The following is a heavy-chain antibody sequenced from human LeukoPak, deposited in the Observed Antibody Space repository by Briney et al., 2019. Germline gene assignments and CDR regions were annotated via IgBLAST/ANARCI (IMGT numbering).Heavy chain of an antibody. D-gene: IGHD2-21*02. Sequence: GGSLRLSCAASGFTFSNAWMSWVRQAPGKGLEWVGRIKSKTDGGTTDYAAPVKGRFTISRDDSKNTLYLQMNRLRAEDTAVYYCAKDEPYCGGDCSQYDYWGQGTLVTVSS. CDR3: AKDEPYCGGDCSQYDY. CDR1: GFTFSNAW. J-gene: IGHJ4*02. V-gene: IGHV3-15*01. CDR2: IKSKTDGGTT.